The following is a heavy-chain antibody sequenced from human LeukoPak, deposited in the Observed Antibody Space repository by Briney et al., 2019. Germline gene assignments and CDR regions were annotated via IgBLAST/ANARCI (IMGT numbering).Heavy chain of an antibody. Sequence: SETLSLTCTVFGGSISSYYWSWIRQPPGKGLEWIGYIYYSGSTNYNPSLKSRVTISVDTSKNQLSLKLTSVTAADTAAYYCARVEEGYGSGRRENYYYYYMDVWGKGTTVTISS. CDR3: ARVEEGYGSGRRENYYYYYMDV. CDR2: IYYSGST. D-gene: IGHD3-10*01. CDR1: GGSISSYY. J-gene: IGHJ6*03. V-gene: IGHV4-59*01.